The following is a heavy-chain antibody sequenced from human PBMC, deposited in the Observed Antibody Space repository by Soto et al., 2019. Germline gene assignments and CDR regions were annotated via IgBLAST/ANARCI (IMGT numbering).Heavy chain of an antibody. J-gene: IGHJ6*02. Sequence: ASVKVSCKASGYTFTSYYMHWVRQAPGQGLEWMGIINPSGGSTSYAQKFQGRVTMTRDTSMSTVYMELSSLRSEDTAVYYCARAVAVIGGMDVWGQGTTVTVSS. CDR1: GYTFTSYY. D-gene: IGHD6-19*01. CDR2: INPSGGST. V-gene: IGHV1-46*01. CDR3: ARAVAVIGGMDV.